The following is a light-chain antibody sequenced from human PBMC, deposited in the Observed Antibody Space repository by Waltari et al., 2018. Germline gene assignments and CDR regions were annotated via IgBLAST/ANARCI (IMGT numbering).Light chain of an antibody. CDR3: MQALHTPPT. V-gene: IGKV2-28*01. J-gene: IGKJ1*01. Sequence: EIVMTQSPLSLPVTPGEPASISCRSSQSLLHSDGYNYLNWYLQKPGQSPQLLNYLSFIRASGVPDRFTGSGAGTDFTLKISRVEAEDVGFYYCMQALHTPPTFGQGTRAEIK. CDR2: LSF. CDR1: QSLLHSDGYNY.